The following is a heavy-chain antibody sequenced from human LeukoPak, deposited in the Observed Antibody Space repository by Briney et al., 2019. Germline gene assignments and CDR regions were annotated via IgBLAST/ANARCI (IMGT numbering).Heavy chain of an antibody. Sequence: RSLRLSCAASGFTFSGYDMHWVRQAPGKGLEWVAPIRSDGSDKYYADSVKGRFTISRDNSKNTLFLQMNSLRAEDTAVYYCAKDIAAAGGPCAYWGRGTLVTVSS. V-gene: IGHV3-33*06. CDR3: AKDIAAAGGPCAY. J-gene: IGHJ4*02. D-gene: IGHD6-13*01. CDR2: IRSDGSDK. CDR1: GFTFSGYD.